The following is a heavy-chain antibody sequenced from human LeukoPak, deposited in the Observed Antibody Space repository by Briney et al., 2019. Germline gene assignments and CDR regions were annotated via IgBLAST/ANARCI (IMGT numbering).Heavy chain of an antibody. CDR3: ARAGGSFDAFDI. D-gene: IGHD2-15*01. CDR2: INPIGGST. CDR1: GYTFTSYY. Sequence: ASVKVSCKASGYTFTSYYMHWVRQAPGQRLEWMGIINPIGGSTSYAQKFQGRVTMTRDTSTSTVYMGLSSLRSENTAVYYCARAGGSFDAFDISGQKTMVTVSS. J-gene: IGHJ3*02. V-gene: IGHV1-46*01.